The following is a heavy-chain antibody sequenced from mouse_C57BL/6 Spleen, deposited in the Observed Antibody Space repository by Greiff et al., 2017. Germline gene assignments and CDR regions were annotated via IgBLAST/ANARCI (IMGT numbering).Heavy chain of an antibody. V-gene: IGHV1-69*01. CDR2: IDPSDSYT. J-gene: IGHJ1*03. Sequence: QVQLQQPGAELVMPGASVKLSCKASGYTFTSYWMHWVKQRPGQGLEWIGEIDPSDSYTNYNQKFKGKSTLTVDKSSSTAYMQLSSLTSEDSAVYYCARSGGWLLSGYFDVWGTGTTGTVSS. CDR1: GYTFTSYW. D-gene: IGHD2-3*01. CDR3: ARSGGWLLSGYFDV.